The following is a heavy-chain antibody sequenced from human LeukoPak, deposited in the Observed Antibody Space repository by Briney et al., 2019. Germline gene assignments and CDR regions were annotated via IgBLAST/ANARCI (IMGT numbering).Heavy chain of an antibody. D-gene: IGHD3-10*01. CDR3: AKFAGYGSGSYPSQDYYYYGMDV. CDR1: GFTFSSYV. J-gene: IGHJ6*02. CDR2: IQYDGSNK. V-gene: IGHV3-30*02. Sequence: PGGSLRLSCAASGFTFSSYVMHWVRQAPGKGLEWVAFIQYDGSNKYYADSVKGRFTISRDNSKNTLYLQMNSLRAEDTAVYYCAKFAGYGSGSYPSQDYYYYGMDVWGQGTTVTVSS.